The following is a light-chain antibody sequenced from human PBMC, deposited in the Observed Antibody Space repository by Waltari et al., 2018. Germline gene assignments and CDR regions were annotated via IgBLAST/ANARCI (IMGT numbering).Light chain of an antibody. J-gene: IGKJ1*01. CDR3: QQYNNWPPWT. Sequence: EIVMTQSPATLSVSPGERATLSCRASQSVNDNLAWDQQKPGQAPRLLIYAASTRATGIPARFSGSGSGTEFTLTISSLQSEDFAVYYCQQYNNWPPWTFGQGTTVEIK. V-gene: IGKV3-15*01. CDR1: QSVNDN. CDR2: AAS.